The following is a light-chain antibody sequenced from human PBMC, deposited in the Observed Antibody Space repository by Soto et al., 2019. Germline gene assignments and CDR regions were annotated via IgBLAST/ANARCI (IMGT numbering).Light chain of an antibody. CDR2: GAS. V-gene: IGKV3-20*01. CDR3: QQYGSSPPWT. J-gene: IGKJ1*01. CDR1: QSVSSSY. Sequence: EIVLTQSPGTLPLSPGERATLSCRASQSVSSSYLAWYQQKPGQAPRLLIYGASSMATGIPDRFSGSGSGTDFTLTISRLEPEDFAVYYCQQYGSSPPWTFGQGTKVEIK.